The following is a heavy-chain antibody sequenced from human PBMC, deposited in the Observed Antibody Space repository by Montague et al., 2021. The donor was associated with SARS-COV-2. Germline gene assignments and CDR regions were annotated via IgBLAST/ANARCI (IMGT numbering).Heavy chain of an antibody. Sequence: SETLSLTCIVSGGSLSGYYWSWIRQPPGKGLGWIGYIYDSGSTNYNPSLKSRVTISVDTSKNQFSLKLSSVTAADTAVYYCARENTVTTFGGPYYIDSWGQGTLVTVSA. CDR3: ARENTVTTFGGPYYIDS. CDR1: GGSLSGYY. D-gene: IGHD4-17*01. J-gene: IGHJ4*02. V-gene: IGHV4-59*01. CDR2: IYDSGST.